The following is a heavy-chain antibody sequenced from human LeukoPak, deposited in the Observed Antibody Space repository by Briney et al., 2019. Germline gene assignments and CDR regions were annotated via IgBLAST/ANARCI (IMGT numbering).Heavy chain of an antibody. Sequence: SETLSLTCTVSGGSISSSSYYWGWIRQPPGKGLEWIGSIYYSGSTYYNPSLKSRVTISVDTSKNQFSLKLSSVTAADTAVYYCARSGSYDSYYFDYWGQGTLVTVSS. CDR1: GGSISSSSYY. V-gene: IGHV4-39*01. CDR3: ARSGSYDSYYFDY. D-gene: IGHD1-26*01. J-gene: IGHJ4*02. CDR2: IYYSGST.